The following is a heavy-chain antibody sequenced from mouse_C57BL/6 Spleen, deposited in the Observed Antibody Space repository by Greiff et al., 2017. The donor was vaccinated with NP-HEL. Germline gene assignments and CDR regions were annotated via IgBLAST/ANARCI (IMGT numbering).Heavy chain of an antibody. CDR2: ISSGGSYT. Sequence: EVHLVESGGDLVKPGGSLKLSCAASGFTFSSYGMSWVRQTPDKRLEWVATISSGGSYTYYPDSVKGRFTISRDNAKNTLYLQMSSLKSEDTAMYYCARHDSNLDYWGQGTTLTVSS. D-gene: IGHD2-5*01. J-gene: IGHJ2*01. CDR3: ARHDSNLDY. CDR1: GFTFSSYG. V-gene: IGHV5-6*01.